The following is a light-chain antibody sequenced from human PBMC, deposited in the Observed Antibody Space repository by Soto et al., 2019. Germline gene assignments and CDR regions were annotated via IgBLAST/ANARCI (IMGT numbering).Light chain of an antibody. J-gene: IGKJ1*01. CDR1: QSVSSSY. CDR3: PQYGSSPWT. V-gene: IGKV3-20*01. CDR2: GAS. Sequence: EILFTQSTGTLSLSPGERATLSCRASQSVSSSYLAWYQQKPGQAPRLLIYGASSRATGIPERFSGSGAGTDCTRTISRLEPEDVQVDYCPQYGSSPWTFGQGTKVDI.